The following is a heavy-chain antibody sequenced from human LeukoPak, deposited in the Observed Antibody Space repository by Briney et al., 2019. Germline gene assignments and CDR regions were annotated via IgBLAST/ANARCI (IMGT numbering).Heavy chain of an antibody. CDR1: GFTFSSYW. V-gene: IGHV3-74*01. J-gene: IGHJ3*02. Sequence: GRSLRLSCAASGFTFSSYWMHWVRQVPGKGLVWVSRINSDESSTSYADSVKGRFTISRDNAKNTLYVQMNSLRAEDTAVYYCSTGSGHAFDIWGRGTMVTVSS. CDR2: INSDESST. D-gene: IGHD3-10*01. CDR3: STGSGHAFDI.